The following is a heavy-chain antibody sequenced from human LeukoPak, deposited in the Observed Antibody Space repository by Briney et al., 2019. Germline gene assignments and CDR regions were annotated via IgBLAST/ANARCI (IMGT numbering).Heavy chain of an antibody. J-gene: IGHJ4*02. CDR3: ARGRVTYYDILTGYSPSYYFDY. CDR2: IYYSGST. Sequence: PSETLSLTCTVSGGSISSYYWSWIRQPPGKGLEWIGYIYYSGSTNYSPSLKSRVTISVDTSKNQFSLKLSSVTAADTAVYYCARGRVTYYDILTGYSPSYYFDYWGQGTLVTVSS. D-gene: IGHD3-9*01. CDR1: GGSISSYY. V-gene: IGHV4-59*01.